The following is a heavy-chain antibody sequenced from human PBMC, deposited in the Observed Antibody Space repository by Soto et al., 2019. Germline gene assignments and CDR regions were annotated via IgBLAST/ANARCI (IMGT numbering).Heavy chain of an antibody. D-gene: IGHD2-21*01. V-gene: IGHV3-64D*06. CDR1: GFTFSSFS. Sequence: GGSLRLSCSASGFTFSSFSMHWVRQSPGKGLEYVSNVSSDGGRIYYADSVKGRFTISRDNSKKMLYLQMSSLRPDDSAVYYCVKSRGGDNYDFVXWGQGTLVTVSX. CDR2: VSSDGGRI. J-gene: IGHJ4*02. CDR3: VKSRGGDNYDFVX.